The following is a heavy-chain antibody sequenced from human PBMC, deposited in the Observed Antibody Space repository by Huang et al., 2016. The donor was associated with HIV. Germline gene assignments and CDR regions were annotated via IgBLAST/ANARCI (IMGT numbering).Heavy chain of an antibody. J-gene: IGHJ4*02. CDR3: ADRRGDSWYKPPLDD. D-gene: IGHD6-13*01. V-gene: IGHV2-5*02. CDR1: GFSLSTTGVS. Sequence: QITLKESGPSLVKPTQTLTLACTVSGFSLSTTGVSVAWIRQPPGKALEWLALIYWDDDKRDRPSLKTRLTITKDTSKNQVVLTMTNMDPADTGTYVCADRRGDSWYKPPLDDWGQGALVTVSP. CDR2: IYWDDDK.